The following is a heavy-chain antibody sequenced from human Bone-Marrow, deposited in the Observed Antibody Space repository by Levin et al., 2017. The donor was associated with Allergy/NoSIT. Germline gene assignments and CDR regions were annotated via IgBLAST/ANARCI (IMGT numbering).Heavy chain of an antibody. CDR3: AKASHTTETQCGRAACHNPSYFYYGLDV. CDR1: GFTFSNYA. CDR2: ISLSGGGT. V-gene: IGHV3-23*01. Sequence: GGSLRLSCAASGFTFSNYAMNWVRQAPGKGLDWVSAISLSGGGTYYADSVKGRFTISRDNSKNTLHLQMHGLRAEHTAVYVGAKASHTTETQCGRAACHNPSYFYYGLDVWGQGTTVTVSS. D-gene: IGHD2-21*01. J-gene: IGHJ6*02.